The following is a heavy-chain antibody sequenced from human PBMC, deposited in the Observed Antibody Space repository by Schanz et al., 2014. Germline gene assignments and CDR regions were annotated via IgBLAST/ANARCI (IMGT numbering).Heavy chain of an antibody. J-gene: IGHJ4*02. V-gene: IGHV3-23*04. CDR1: GFTFSNHA. D-gene: IGHD4-17*01. Sequence: EVQLVESGGGLVQPGGSLRLSCETSGFTFSNHAMSWVRQAPGKGLEWVSAISGRGGRTYYADSVKGRFTISRDNSKNTLYLQMNSLRAEDTAVYYCAKDCPSDYGDHCFDYWGKGTLVTVSS. CDR2: ISGRGGRT. CDR3: AKDCPSDYGDHCFDY.